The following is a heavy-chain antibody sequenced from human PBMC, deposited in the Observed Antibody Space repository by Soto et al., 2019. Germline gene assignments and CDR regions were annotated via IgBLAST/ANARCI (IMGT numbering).Heavy chain of an antibody. D-gene: IGHD4-17*01. V-gene: IGHV3-9*01. CDR3: AKDRASHDYGDNEPFDY. CDR1: GFTFDDYA. J-gene: IGHJ4*02. CDR2: ISWNSGSI. Sequence: PGGSLRLSCAASGFTFDDYAMHWVRQAPGKGLEWVSGISWNSGSIGYADSVKGRFTISRDNAKNSLYLQMNSLRAEDTALYYCAKDRASHDYGDNEPFDYWGQGTLVTVSS.